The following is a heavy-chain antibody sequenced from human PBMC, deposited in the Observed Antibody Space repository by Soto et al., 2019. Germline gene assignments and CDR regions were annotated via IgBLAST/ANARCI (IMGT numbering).Heavy chain of an antibody. V-gene: IGHV4-59*01. D-gene: IGHD3-22*01. Sequence: PSETLSLTCTVAGGSISSYYWSWIRQPPGKGLEWIGYIYYSGSTNHNPSLKSRVTISVDTSKNQFSLKLSSVTAADTAVYYCARAGRDDSSGYYFSYYYYYGMDVWGQGTTVTVSS. J-gene: IGHJ6*02. CDR1: GGSISSYY. CDR2: IYYSGST. CDR3: ARAGRDDSSGYYFSYYYYYGMDV.